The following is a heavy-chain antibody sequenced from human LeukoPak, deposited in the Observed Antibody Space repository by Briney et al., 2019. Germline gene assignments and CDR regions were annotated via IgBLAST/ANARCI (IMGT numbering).Heavy chain of an antibody. J-gene: IGHJ6*03. CDR3: ARAAVGDPHYCYMDV. V-gene: IGHV1-46*01. Sequence: ASVKLSCKASGYTFTSYYMHWVRQAPGQGLEWMGIINPSGGSTSYAQKFQGRVTMTRDMSTSTVYMELSSLRSEDTAVYYCARAAVGDPHYCYMDVWGKGTTVTVSS. CDR2: INPSGGST. D-gene: IGHD3-16*01. CDR1: GYTFTSYY.